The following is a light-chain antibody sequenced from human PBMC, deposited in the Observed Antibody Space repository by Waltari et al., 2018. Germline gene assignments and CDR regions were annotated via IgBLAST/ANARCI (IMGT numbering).Light chain of an antibody. V-gene: IGKV3-15*01. CDR3: QQSNNWPYT. CDR1: QSVGNK. CDR2: DAS. J-gene: IGKJ2*01. Sequence: EIEMTQSPATLSVSPGERATVSCRASQSVGNKLAWYQQKPGQAPRLLFYDASTRATGIPVRFSGSGSGTEFTLTISSLQSEDFVVYYCQQSNNWPYTFGQGTKLEIK.